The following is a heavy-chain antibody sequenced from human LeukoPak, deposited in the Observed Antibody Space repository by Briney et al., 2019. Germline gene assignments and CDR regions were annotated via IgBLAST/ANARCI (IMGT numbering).Heavy chain of an antibody. CDR3: ARVSGTAYYDFSPYMDV. V-gene: IGHV4-59*08. CDR2: MYYSGST. D-gene: IGHD3-3*01. CDR1: GGPISSYY. J-gene: IGHJ6*03. Sequence: SGTLSLTCTVSGGPISSYYWSWIRQPPGKGLEWIGYMYYSGSTNYNPSLKSRVTISVDTSKNQFSLKLSSVAAADTAVYYCARVSGTAYYDFSPYMDVWGKGTTVTVSS.